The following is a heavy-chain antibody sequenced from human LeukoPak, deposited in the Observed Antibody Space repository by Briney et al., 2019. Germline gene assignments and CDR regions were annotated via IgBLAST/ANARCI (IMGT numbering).Heavy chain of an antibody. CDR2: IKQDGSEK. V-gene: IGHV3-7*03. D-gene: IGHD3-22*01. Sequence: GGSLRLSCAASGFTFSSYEMNWVRQAPGKGLEWVANIKQDGSEKYYVDSVKGRFTISRDNAKSSLYLQMNSLRVEDTAVYYCARARGSGYYLEWLGNYFDYWGQGTLVTVSS. CDR3: ARARGSGYYLEWLGNYFDY. CDR1: GFTFSSYE. J-gene: IGHJ4*02.